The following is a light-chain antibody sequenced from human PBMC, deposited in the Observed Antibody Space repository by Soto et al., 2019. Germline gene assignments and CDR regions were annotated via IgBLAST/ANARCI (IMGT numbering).Light chain of an antibody. Sequence: EIVLTQSPGTLSLSPGERATLSCRASQSVSASYLAWYQQKPGHVPRLLIYGASSRATGIPDRFSRSASGTGFPLTISRLEPEDFAVYYCQQYVSSPWTFGQGTKVEIK. CDR3: QQYVSSPWT. CDR1: QSVSASY. CDR2: GAS. V-gene: IGKV3-20*01. J-gene: IGKJ1*01.